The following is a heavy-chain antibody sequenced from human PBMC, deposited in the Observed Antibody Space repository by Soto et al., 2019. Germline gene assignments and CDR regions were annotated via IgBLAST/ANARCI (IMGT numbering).Heavy chain of an antibody. CDR2: MFYSGST. CDR3: AREDDFWSGYLAY. CDR1: GGSISSGGYS. V-gene: IGHV4-61*08. D-gene: IGHD3-3*01. Sequence: SETLSLTCAVSGGSISSGGYSWSWIRQPPGKGLELIGYMFYSGSTNYNPSLKGRVTISVDTSKNQFSLKLSSVTAADTAVYYCAREDDFWSGYLAYWGQGILVTVSS. J-gene: IGHJ4*02.